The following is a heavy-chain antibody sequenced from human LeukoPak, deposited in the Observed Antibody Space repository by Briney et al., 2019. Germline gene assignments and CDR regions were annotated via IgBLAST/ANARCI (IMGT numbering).Heavy chain of an antibody. V-gene: IGHV3-23*01. CDR2: ISGSGGST. CDR1: GFTCSSYA. D-gene: IGHD2-2*01. J-gene: IGHJ6*03. CDR3: AKGAVPAALYYYYYYMDV. Sequence: GGSLRLSCAASGFTCSSYAMSWVRQAPGKGLEWVSAISGSGGSTYYADSVKGRFTISRDNSKNTLYLQMNSLRAEDTAVYYCAKGAVPAALYYYYYYMDVWGKGTTVTVSS.